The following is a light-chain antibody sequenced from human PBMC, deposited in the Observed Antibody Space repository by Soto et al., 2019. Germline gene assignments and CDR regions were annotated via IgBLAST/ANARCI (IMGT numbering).Light chain of an antibody. V-gene: IGLV2-14*03. Sequence: QSALTQPASVSGSPGQSITISCTGTSSDVGGYNYVSWYQHHPGKAPKLMIYDVSNRPSGVSNRFSGSKSGNTASLTISRLQAEDEADYYCSSYTSNSTLVVFGGGTKLTVL. CDR2: DVS. CDR1: SSDVGGYNY. J-gene: IGLJ2*01. CDR3: SSYTSNSTLVV.